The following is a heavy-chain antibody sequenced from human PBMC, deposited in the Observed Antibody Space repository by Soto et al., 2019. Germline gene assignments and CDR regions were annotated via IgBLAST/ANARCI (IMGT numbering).Heavy chain of an antibody. Sequence: PGGSLRLSCAASGFTFSSYAMSWVRQAPGKGLEWVSTISGSGGSAYYADSVKGRFTISRDNSKNTLYLQMNSLRAEDTAVYYCARRTSGWYLDYWGQGTLVTVSS. J-gene: IGHJ4*02. CDR3: ARRTSGWYLDY. CDR2: ISGSGGSA. CDR1: GFTFSSYA. V-gene: IGHV3-23*01. D-gene: IGHD6-19*01.